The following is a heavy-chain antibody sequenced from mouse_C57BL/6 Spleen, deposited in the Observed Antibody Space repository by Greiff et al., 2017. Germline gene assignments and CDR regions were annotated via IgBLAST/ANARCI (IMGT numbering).Heavy chain of an antibody. V-gene: IGHV1-9*01. CDR1: GYTFTGYW. CDR3: ARWNTTVVADY. Sequence: VQLQQSGAELMKPGASVKLSCKATGYTFTGYWIEWVKQRPGHGLEWIGEILPGSGSTNYHEKFKGKATFTADTSSNTAYMQLSSLTTEDSAIDYCARWNTTVVADYWGQGTTRTVSS. J-gene: IGHJ2*01. CDR2: ILPGSGST. D-gene: IGHD1-1*01.